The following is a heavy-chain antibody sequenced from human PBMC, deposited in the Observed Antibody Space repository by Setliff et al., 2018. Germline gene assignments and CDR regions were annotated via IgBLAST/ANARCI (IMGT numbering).Heavy chain of an antibody. CDR1: GGSVSTYY. J-gene: IGHJ4*02. CDR3: ARGSGRGYSYGLFDY. CDR2: IFYSGCT. Sequence: SETLSLTCTVSGGSVSTYYWSWIRQPPGKGLEWIGFIFYSGCTHYNPSLKSRVTMSVDVSRDQFSLELSSVTAADTAVYFCARGSGRGYSYGLFDYWGQGSLVTVSS. V-gene: IGHV4-59*02. D-gene: IGHD5-18*01.